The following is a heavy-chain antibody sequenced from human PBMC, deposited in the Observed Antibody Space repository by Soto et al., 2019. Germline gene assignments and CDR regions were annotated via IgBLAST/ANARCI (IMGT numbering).Heavy chain of an antibody. Sequence: GGSLRLSCAASGFTFSSYAMHWVRQAPGKGLEWVAVISYDGSNKYYADSVKGRFTISRDNSKNTLYLQMNSLRAEDTAVYYCARDAYNYDFWSGYQYYFDYWGQGTLVTV. CDR2: ISYDGSNK. CDR1: GFTFSSYA. D-gene: IGHD3-3*01. CDR3: ARDAYNYDFWSGYQYYFDY. V-gene: IGHV3-30-3*01. J-gene: IGHJ4*02.